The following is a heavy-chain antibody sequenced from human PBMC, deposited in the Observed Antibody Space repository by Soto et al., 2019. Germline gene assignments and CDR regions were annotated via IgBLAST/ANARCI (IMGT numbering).Heavy chain of an antibody. V-gene: IGHV4-59*01. J-gene: IGHJ6*02. D-gene: IGHD2-2*01. CDR2: IYYSGST. CDR3: ARDGPVPAAINYGMDV. CDR1: GGSISSYY. Sequence: SETLSLTCTVSGGSISSYYWSWIRQPPGKGLEWIGYIYYSGSTNYNPSLKSRVTISVDTSKNQFPLKLSSVTAADTAVYYCARDGPVPAAINYGMDVWGQGTTVTVSS.